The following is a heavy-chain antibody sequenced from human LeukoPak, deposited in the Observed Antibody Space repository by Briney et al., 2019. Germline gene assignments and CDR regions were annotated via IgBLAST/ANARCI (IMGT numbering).Heavy chain of an antibody. Sequence: PGGSLRLSCAASGFTFSDYYMSWIRQAPGKGLEWVSSISSSSTYIYYADSVKGRFTISRDNAKNSLYLQMNSLRAEDTAVYYCARDYAKTGYCSGTSCPDAFDLWGQGTMVTVSS. CDR1: GFTFSDYY. V-gene: IGHV3-11*06. CDR2: ISSSSTYI. D-gene: IGHD2-2*03. J-gene: IGHJ3*01. CDR3: ARDYAKTGYCSGTSCPDAFDL.